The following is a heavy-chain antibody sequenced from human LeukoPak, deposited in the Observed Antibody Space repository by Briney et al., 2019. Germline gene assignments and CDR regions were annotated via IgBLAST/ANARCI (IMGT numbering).Heavy chain of an antibody. CDR3: ASGPYSSSWYEAGYFDY. Sequence: PGGSLRLSCAASGLSVSSNYMSWVRQAPGKGLEWASYISSSGGTIYYADSVKGRFTISRDNAKDSLYLQMNSLRAEDTAVYYCASGPYSSSWYEAGYFDYWGQGTLVTVSS. CDR1: GLSVSSNY. J-gene: IGHJ4*02. D-gene: IGHD6-13*01. V-gene: IGHV3-11*04. CDR2: ISSSGGTI.